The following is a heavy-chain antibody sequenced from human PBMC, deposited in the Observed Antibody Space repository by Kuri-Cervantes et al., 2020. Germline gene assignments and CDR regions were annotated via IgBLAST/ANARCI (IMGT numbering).Heavy chain of an antibody. CDR1: GFTFTNYG. V-gene: IGHV1-18*01. CDR3: ARDKGRYCSSTSCYEAY. D-gene: IGHD2-2*01. J-gene: IGHJ4*02. Sequence: ASVKVSCKASGFTFTNYGISWVRQAPGQGLEWMGWISAYNGNTNYAQKLQGRVTMTTDTSTSTAYMELRSLRSDDTAVYYCARDKGRYCSSTSCYEAYWGQGTLVTVSS. CDR2: ISAYNGNT.